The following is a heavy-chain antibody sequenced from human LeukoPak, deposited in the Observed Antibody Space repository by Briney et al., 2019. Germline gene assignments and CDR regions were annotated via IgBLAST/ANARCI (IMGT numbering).Heavy chain of an antibody. J-gene: IGHJ3*02. CDR3: GKAPPPYCSGGSCFDAFDI. CDR2: ISGGGHTT. CDR1: GFTFSTYE. V-gene: IGHV3-23*01. Sequence: GGSLRLSCAASGFTFSTYEMNWVRQAPGKGLEWVSAISGGGHTTYYADSVKGRFTISRDNSKNTLYLQMNRLRAEDTAVYYGGKAPPPYCSGGSCFDAFDIWGQGTMVTVSS. D-gene: IGHD2-15*01.